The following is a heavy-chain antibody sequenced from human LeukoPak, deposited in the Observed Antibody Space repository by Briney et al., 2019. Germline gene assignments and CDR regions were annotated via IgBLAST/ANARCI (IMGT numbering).Heavy chain of an antibody. Sequence: GGSLRLSCAASGFTFNNYAMSWVRQAPGKGLEWVSVISGSGGSTYYADSVKGRFTISRDNSKDTLYVQMNSLRAEDMAVYYCAKGLGGTWIRHYFDYWGQGTLVTVSS. D-gene: IGHD1-1*01. CDR3: AKGLGGTWIRHYFDY. CDR2: ISGSGGST. CDR1: GFTFNNYA. V-gene: IGHV3-23*01. J-gene: IGHJ4*02.